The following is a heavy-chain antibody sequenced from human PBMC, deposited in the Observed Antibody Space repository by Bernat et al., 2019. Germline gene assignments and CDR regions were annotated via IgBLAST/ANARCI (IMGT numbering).Heavy chain of an antibody. CDR3: AKGDPPYYDILTGYSNFDY. CDR1: GFTFSSYA. CDR2: ISGSGGST. V-gene: IGHV3-23*01. J-gene: IGHJ4*02. D-gene: IGHD3-9*01. Sequence: EVQLLESGGGLVQPGGSLRLSCAASGFTFSSYAMSWVRQAPGKGLEWVSAISGSGGSTYYADSVKGRFTISRDNSKNTLYLQMNSLRAEDTAVYYCAKGDPPYYDILTGYSNFDYWGQGTLVTVSS.